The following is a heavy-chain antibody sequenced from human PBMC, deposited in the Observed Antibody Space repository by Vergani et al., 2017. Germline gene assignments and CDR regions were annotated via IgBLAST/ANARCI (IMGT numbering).Heavy chain of an antibody. CDR3: ARVRRDDSSGYYYYYGMDV. J-gene: IGHJ6*02. CDR1: GGSISSGDYY. Sequence: QVQLQESGPGLVKPSQTLSLTCTVPGGSISSGDYYWSWIRQPPGKGLEWIGYIYYSESTDYNPSLKRRVTISVDTSKYQFSLKLSSVTAADTAVYYCARVRRDDSSGYYYYYGMDVWGQGTTVTVSS. D-gene: IGHD3-22*01. CDR2: IYYSEST. V-gene: IGHV4-30-4*01.